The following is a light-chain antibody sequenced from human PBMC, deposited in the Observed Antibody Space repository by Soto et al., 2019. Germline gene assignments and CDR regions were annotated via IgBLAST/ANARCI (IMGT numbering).Light chain of an antibody. CDR1: SSNIGSNY. CDR2: RNN. Sequence: QSVLTQPPSASGTPGQRVTISCSGSSSNIGSNYVYWYQQLPGTAPKLLIYRNNQRPSGVPDRFSGSKSGTSASLAISGLRSEDEADYYCAAWDDSLSVHYVFGTGTK. CDR3: AAWDDSLSVHYV. V-gene: IGLV1-47*01. J-gene: IGLJ1*01.